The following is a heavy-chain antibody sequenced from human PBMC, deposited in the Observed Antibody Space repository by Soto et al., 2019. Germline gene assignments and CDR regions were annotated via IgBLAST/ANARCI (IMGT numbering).Heavy chain of an antibody. J-gene: IGHJ4*02. D-gene: IGHD3-10*01. CDR1: GFTFSSYG. CDR2: IWYDGSNK. Sequence: SLRLSCAGSGFTFSSYGMHWVRQAPGKGLEWVAVIWYDGSNKYYADSVKGRFTISRDNSKNTLYLQMNSLRAEDTAVYYCARDRRPGKYYYASGSSPSDYWRQGPLVTVS. V-gene: IGHV3-33*01. CDR3: ARDRRPGKYYYASGSSPSDY.